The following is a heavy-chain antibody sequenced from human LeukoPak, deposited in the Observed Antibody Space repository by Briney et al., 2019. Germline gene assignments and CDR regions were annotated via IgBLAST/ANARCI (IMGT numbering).Heavy chain of an antibody. CDR1: GFTFSSYA. V-gene: IGHV3-23*01. CDR3: AKFLEGHCSSTSCYTALDY. Sequence: GGSLRLSCAASGFTFSSYAMSWVRQAPGKGLEWVSAISGSGGSTFYADSVKGRFTISRDNSKNTLYLQMNSLRAEDTAVYYCAKFLEGHCSSTSCYTALDYWGREPWSPSPQ. J-gene: IGHJ4*02. CDR2: ISGSGGST. D-gene: IGHD2-2*02.